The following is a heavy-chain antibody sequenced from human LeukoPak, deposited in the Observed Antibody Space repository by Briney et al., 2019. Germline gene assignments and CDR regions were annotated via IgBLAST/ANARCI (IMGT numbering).Heavy chain of an antibody. Sequence: ASAKVSCKASGYTFTGYYMHWVRQAPGQGLEWMGWINPNSSGTNYAQKIQGRVTMTRDASISTAYMELSRLRSDDTAVYYCSRAYAPDDYADYWGQGTLVTVSS. CDR1: GYTFTGYY. V-gene: IGHV1-2*02. J-gene: IGHJ4*02. CDR2: INPNSSGT. D-gene: IGHD3-16*01. CDR3: SRAYAPDDYADY.